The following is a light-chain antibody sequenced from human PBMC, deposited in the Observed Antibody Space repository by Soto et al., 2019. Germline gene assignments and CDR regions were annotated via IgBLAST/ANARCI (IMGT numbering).Light chain of an antibody. CDR1: SSDVGGYEY. Sequence: QSVLSQPASVSGSPGQSITISCTGTSSDVGGYEYVSWYQHQPDKAPKLIIYDVTNRPSGVSTRFSGSKSGKTASLTMSGIQTEDEADYYCASIKRGSTSVFGTGTKVTVL. CDR3: ASIKRGSTSV. CDR2: DVT. J-gene: IGLJ1*01. V-gene: IGLV2-14*01.